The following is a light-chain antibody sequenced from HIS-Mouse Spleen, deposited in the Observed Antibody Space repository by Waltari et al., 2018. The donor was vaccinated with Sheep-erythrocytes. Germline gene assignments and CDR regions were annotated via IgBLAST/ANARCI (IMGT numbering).Light chain of an antibody. V-gene: IGLV2-11*01. CDR3: CSYAGSYNHV. J-gene: IGLJ1*01. Sequence: QSALTQPRSVSVSPGQSVTISCTGPSSDVGAYNYVSWYQQHPGKAPKLMIYDVSKRPSGVPDRFSGSKSGNTASLTISGLQAEDEADYYCCSYAGSYNHVFATGTKVTVL. CDR1: SSDVGAYNY. CDR2: DVS.